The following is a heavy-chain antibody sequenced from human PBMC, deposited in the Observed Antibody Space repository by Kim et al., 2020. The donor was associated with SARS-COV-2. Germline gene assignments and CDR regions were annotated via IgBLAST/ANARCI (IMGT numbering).Heavy chain of an antibody. V-gene: IGHV4-39*01. D-gene: IGHD3-22*01. CDR2: IYYSGST. J-gene: IGHJ3*02. CDR1: GGSISSSSYY. CDR3: ARQISRPVLVVIRRYAFDI. Sequence: SETLSLTCTVSGGSISSSSYYWGWIRQPPGKGLEWIGSIYYSGSTYYNPSLKSRVTISVDTSKNQFSLKLSSVTAADTAVYYCARQISRPVLVVIRRYAFDIWGQGTMVTGSS.